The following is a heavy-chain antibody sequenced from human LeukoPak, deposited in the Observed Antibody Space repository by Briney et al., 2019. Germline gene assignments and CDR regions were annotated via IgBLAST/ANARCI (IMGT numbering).Heavy chain of an antibody. J-gene: IGHJ6*03. D-gene: IGHD5-18*01. V-gene: IGHV4-4*07. CDR3: ASGAYSFYYMDV. Sequence: SETLSLTCTVSGGSISSYYWSWIRQPAGKGLEWIGRIYTSGTTHYNPSLKSRVTMSVDTSKNQFSLKLSSVTAADTAVYYCASGAYSFYYMDVWGKGTTVTISS. CDR1: GGSISSYY. CDR2: IYTSGTT.